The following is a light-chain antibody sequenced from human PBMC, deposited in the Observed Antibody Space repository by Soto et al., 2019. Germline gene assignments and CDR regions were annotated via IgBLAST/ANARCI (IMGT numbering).Light chain of an antibody. CDR3: QQYHNWPPQYT. Sequence: EIVMTQSPASLSVSPGDGATLSCRASQSVASNVAWYQQKPGQGPRLLIHGASTRAVGVPARFSGSGSGKDFTLTISSLQSEDFAVYYCQQYHNWPPQYTFGQGTKLQI. CDR1: QSVASN. J-gene: IGKJ2*01. CDR2: GAS. V-gene: IGKV3-15*01.